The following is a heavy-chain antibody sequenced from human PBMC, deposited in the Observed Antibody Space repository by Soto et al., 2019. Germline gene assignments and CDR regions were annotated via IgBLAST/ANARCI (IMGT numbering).Heavy chain of an antibody. CDR1: GASIRSYY. D-gene: IGHD3-10*01. CDR3: ASSAGAPGDFFYYNGMEV. V-gene: IGHV4-4*08. J-gene: IGHJ6*02. Sequence: SETLSLTCSVSGASIRSYYWHWIRQPPGKGLEWIGYVYTSDYTRYSSSLKSRVTISVDTSKSQFYLRLNSVTAADTAVYYCASSAGAPGDFFYYNGMEVWGQGTTVTVSS. CDR2: VYTSDYT.